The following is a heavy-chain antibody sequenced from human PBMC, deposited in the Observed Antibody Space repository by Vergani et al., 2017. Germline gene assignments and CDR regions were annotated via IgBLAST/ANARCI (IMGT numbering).Heavy chain of an antibody. V-gene: IGHV3-49*03. Sequence: EVQLVESGGGLVQPGRSLRLSCTASGFTFGDYAMSWFRQAPGKGLEWVGFIRSKAYGGTTEYAASVKGRFTISRDDSKSIAYLQMNSLKTEDTAVYYCTRVHDYGDYFWYFDLWGRGPLVTVSS. J-gene: IGHJ2*01. CDR1: GFTFGDYA. D-gene: IGHD4-17*01. CDR3: TRVHDYGDYFWYFDL. CDR2: IRSKAYGGTT.